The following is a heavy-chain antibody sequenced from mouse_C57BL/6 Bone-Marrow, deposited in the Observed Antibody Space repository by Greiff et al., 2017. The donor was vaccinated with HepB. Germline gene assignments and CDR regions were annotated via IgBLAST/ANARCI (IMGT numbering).Heavy chain of an antibody. V-gene: IGHV1-50*01. J-gene: IGHJ4*01. CDR1: GYTFTSYW. D-gene: IGHD1-1*01. CDR3: ALSSSYAMDY. Sequence: VQLQQPGAELVKPGASVKLSCKASGYTFTSYWMQWVKQRPGQGLEWIGEIDPSDSYTNYNQKFKGKATLTADKSSSTAYMELRSLTSEDSAVYFCALSSSYAMDYWGQGTSVTVSS. CDR2: IDPSDSYT.